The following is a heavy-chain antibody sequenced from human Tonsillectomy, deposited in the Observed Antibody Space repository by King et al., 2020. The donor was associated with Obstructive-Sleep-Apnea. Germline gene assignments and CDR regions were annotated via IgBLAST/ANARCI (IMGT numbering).Heavy chain of an antibody. V-gene: IGHV4-59*08. J-gene: IGHJ4*02. Sequence: VQLQESGPGLVQPSETLSLTCTVSGGSISSYYWSWIRQPPGKGLEWIGYIYYTGSTNYNPSLRSRVTISVDTSKNQFSLKLSSVTATDTAVYYCTRGRGWYSPFDYWGQGILVTVSS. CDR2: IYYTGST. D-gene: IGHD6-19*01. CDR1: GGSISSYY. CDR3: TRGRGWYSPFDY.